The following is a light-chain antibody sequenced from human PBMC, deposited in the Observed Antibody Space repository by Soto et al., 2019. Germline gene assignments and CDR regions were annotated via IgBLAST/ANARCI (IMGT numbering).Light chain of an antibody. CDR1: SSDVGGYNY. CDR3: SSYTRSSTRV. CDR2: DVS. Sequence: QSVLTQPASVSGSPGQSITISCTGTSSDVGGYNYVSWYQQHPGKAPKLMIYDVSNRPSGVFNRFSGSKSGNTASLTISGLQAEDEADYYCSSYTRSSTRVFGTGTKVTVL. J-gene: IGLJ1*01. V-gene: IGLV2-14*01.